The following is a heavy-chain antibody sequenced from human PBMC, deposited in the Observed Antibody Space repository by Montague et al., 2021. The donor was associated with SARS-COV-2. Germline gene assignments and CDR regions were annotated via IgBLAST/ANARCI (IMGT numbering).Heavy chain of an antibody. CDR1: GGSIGSSNYY. D-gene: IGHD3-10*01. CDR3: ARDDIVLQGVTKGMDV. Sequence: ETLSLTCTVSGGSIGSSNYYWGWIRQPPGKGLEWIGNMYYSGSTYYNPSLKSRVTISIDTSKNQFSLKLSPVTAADTAVYYCARDDIVLQGVTKGMDVWGQGTTVTVSS. CDR2: MYYSGST. V-gene: IGHV4-39*07. J-gene: IGHJ6*02.